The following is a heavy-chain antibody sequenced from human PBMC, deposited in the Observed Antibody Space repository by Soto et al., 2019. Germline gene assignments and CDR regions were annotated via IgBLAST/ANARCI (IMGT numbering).Heavy chain of an antibody. J-gene: IGHJ4*02. D-gene: IGHD2-21*02. Sequence: GSLRLSCTASGFSFSDYSFNWVRQAPGKGLEWVSSITHTGTSAYYADSVQGRFTISKDSADNSLILQMTSLRPEDTAAYHCARARGNDCYSDYWGQGTLVTVS. CDR2: ITHTGTSA. CDR1: GFSFSDYS. V-gene: IGHV3-21*01. CDR3: ARARGNDCYSDY.